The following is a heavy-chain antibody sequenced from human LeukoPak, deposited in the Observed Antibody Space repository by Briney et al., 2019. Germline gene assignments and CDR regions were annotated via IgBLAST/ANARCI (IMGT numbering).Heavy chain of an antibody. V-gene: IGHV3-48*03. Sequence: GGSLRLSCAASGFTFSSYEMNWVRQAPGKGLEWVSYISSSGSTIYYADSVKGRFTISRDNAKNSLYLQMNSLRAEDTAVYYCARDMETYYYDSSVYMDVWGKGTTVTVSS. CDR2: ISSSGSTI. CDR1: GFTFSSYE. CDR3: ARDMETYYYDSSVYMDV. J-gene: IGHJ6*03. D-gene: IGHD3-22*01.